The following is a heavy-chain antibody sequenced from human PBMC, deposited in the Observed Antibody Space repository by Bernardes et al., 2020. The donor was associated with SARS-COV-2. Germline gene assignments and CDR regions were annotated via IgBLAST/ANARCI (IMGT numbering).Heavy chain of an antibody. Sequence: GGSLRLSCAASGFTFNTYAMNWVRQAPGKGLEWVSSITSRSKYIKYADSVKGRFTISRDNAKNSLYLQMNSLRAEDTAVYYCARDFDILTGYSYDYYGMDVWGQGTTVTVSS. CDR2: ITSRSKYI. D-gene: IGHD3-9*01. V-gene: IGHV3-21*06. J-gene: IGHJ6*02. CDR1: GFTFNTYA. CDR3: ARDFDILTGYSYDYYGMDV.